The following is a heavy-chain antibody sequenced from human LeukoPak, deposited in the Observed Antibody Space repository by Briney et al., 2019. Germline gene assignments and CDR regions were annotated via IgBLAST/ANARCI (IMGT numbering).Heavy chain of an antibody. D-gene: IGHD5-18*01. Sequence: ASVKVSCKASGYTFTSYGISWVRQAAGQGLEWMGWISGYNGNTKYAHKVQGRVTMTTVTSTGTAYMELRSLRSDDTAVYYCARAYSYGSDYYYGMDVWGQGTMVTVSS. CDR3: ARAYSYGSDYYYGMDV. CDR1: GYTFTSYG. J-gene: IGHJ6*02. V-gene: IGHV1-18*01. CDR2: ISGYNGNT.